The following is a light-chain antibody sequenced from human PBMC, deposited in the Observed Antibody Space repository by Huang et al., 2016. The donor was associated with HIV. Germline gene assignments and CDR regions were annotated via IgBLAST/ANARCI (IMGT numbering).Light chain of an antibody. CDR2: KAS. J-gene: IGKJ2*01. CDR3: QQFDSNPYT. CDR1: QSISNW. Sequence: IQMTQSPSTLSASVGDRVTITCRASQSISNWLAWYQQKPEKAPKLLIYKASNLKSGVPSRFSGSGSGTEFTLTISSLQPDDFATYYCQQFDSNPYTFGQGTKLEIK. V-gene: IGKV1-5*03.